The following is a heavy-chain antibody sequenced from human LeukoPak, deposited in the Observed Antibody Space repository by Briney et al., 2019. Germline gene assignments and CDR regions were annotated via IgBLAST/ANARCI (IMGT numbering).Heavy chain of an antibody. CDR2: INHSGST. D-gene: IGHD3-10*01. CDR1: GYSISSGYY. V-gene: IGHV4-38-2*02. CDR3: ARGGLRITLVRGLADY. Sequence: SETLSLTCTVSGYSISSGYYWSWIRQPPGKGLEWIGEINHSGSTNYNPSLKSRVTISVDTSKNQFSLKLSSVTAADTAVYYCARGGLRITLVRGLADYWGQGTLVTVSS. J-gene: IGHJ4*02.